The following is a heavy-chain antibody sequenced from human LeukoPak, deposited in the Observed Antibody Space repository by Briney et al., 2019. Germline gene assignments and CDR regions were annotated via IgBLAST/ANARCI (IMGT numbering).Heavy chain of an antibody. CDR3: ARGQYQLFLFDP. D-gene: IGHD2-2*01. J-gene: IGHJ5*02. CDR2: ISAYNGNT. CDR1: GGTFSSYA. V-gene: IGHV1-18*01. Sequence: ASVKVSCKASGGTFSSYAISWVRQAPGQGLEWMGWISAYNGNTNYAQKLQGRVTMTTDTSTSTAYMELRSLRSDDTAVYYCARGQYQLFLFDPWGQGTLVTVSS.